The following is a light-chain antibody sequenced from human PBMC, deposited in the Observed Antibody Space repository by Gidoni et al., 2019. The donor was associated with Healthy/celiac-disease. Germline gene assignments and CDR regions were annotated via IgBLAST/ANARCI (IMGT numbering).Light chain of an antibody. CDR2: SNN. J-gene: IGLJ2*01. CDR3: AAWDDSLNGVV. Sequence: QSVLTQPPSAPGTPGQRVTISCSGSSSNIGSNTVNWYQQLSGTAPKLLIYSNNQRPSGVPDRFSGSKSGTSASLAISGLQSEDEADYYCAAWDDSLNGVVFGGGTKLTVL. CDR1: SSNIGSNT. V-gene: IGLV1-44*01.